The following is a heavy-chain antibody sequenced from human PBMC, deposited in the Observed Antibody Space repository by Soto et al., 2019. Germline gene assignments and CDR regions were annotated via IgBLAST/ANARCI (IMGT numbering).Heavy chain of an antibody. V-gene: IGHV1-18*01. CDR1: GYTFTSYG. J-gene: IGHJ5*02. D-gene: IGHD3-9*01. Sequence: ASVKVSCKASGYTFTSYGISWVRQAPGQGLEWMGWISAYNGNTNYAQKLQGRVTMTTDTSTSTAYMELRSLRSGDTAVYYCARVGGFRITIVSPTLPRQTNWFDPWGQGTLVTVSS. CDR3: ARVGGFRITIVSPTLPRQTNWFDP. CDR2: ISAYNGNT.